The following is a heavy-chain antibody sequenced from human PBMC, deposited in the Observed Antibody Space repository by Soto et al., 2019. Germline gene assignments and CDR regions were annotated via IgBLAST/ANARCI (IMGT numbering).Heavy chain of an antibody. J-gene: IGHJ4*02. CDR3: AKDQGSSWYEIDY. D-gene: IGHD6-13*01. V-gene: IGHV3-23*01. CDR2: ITGSGDAT. Sequence: PVGSLRLSCAASGFTFSSYAMNWVRQAPGKGLEWVSVITGSGDATYYADSVKGRFTISRDNSKNTLYLQMNSLRAEDTAVYYCAKDQGSSWYEIDYWGQGTLVTVSS. CDR1: GFTFSSYA.